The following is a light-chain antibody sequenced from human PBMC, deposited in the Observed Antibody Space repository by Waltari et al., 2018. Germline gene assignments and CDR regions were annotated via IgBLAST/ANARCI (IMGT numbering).Light chain of an antibody. CDR3: SSYTSSSTYV. CDR1: SSDVGGYNY. CDR2: EVS. Sequence: QSALTQPASVSGSPGQSITISCTGTSSDVGGYNYVSWYQQHPDKAPKLMIYEVSNRPSGVSNRFSGSKSGNTASLTISGLQAEDEADYYCSSYTSSSTYVVGTGTKVTVL. V-gene: IGLV2-14*01. J-gene: IGLJ1*01.